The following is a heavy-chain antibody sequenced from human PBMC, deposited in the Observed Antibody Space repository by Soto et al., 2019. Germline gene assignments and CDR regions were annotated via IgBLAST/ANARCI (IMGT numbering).Heavy chain of an antibody. J-gene: IGHJ5*02. CDR3: TKPASSLQWPPFDP. D-gene: IGHD6-19*01. V-gene: IGHV3-30*18. CDR1: GFGFGSYG. Sequence: VKLVESGGGVVQPGRSLRLSCAASGFGFGSYGMYWVRQAPVKGLEWVAFISPDGSKKDYAESVKGRFSISRDNSRNNLYLQMNSLTTEDTATYFCTKPASSLQWPPFDPWGHGTLVTVSS. CDR2: ISPDGSKK.